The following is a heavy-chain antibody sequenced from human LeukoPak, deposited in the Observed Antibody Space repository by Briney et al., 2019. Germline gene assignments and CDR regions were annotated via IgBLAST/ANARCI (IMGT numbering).Heavy chain of an antibody. CDR2: INPNTGGA. Sequence: ASVKVSCKASGYTFIGYYMHWVRQAPGQGLEWMGWINPNTGGANYAQKFQGRVTMTRHTSISTAYMELSRLRSDDTAVYYCARSPFLYDSSGYYYWSDFWGQGTLVTVSS. D-gene: IGHD3-22*01. CDR3: ARSPFLYDSSGYYYWSDF. J-gene: IGHJ4*02. CDR1: GYTFIGYY. V-gene: IGHV1-2*02.